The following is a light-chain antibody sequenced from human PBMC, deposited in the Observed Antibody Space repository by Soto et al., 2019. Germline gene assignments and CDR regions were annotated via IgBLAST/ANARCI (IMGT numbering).Light chain of an antibody. Sequence: EIVLTQSPGTLSLSPGDRATLSCTASQSGFSTYLAWFQLRPGQAPRLLIYAASIRATGIPDRFSGSGSGTDFTLTISRLEPEDFAVYYCHQYGNSPWTLGQGTKVDIK. CDR1: QSGFSTY. CDR2: AAS. CDR3: HQYGNSPWT. V-gene: IGKV3-20*01. J-gene: IGKJ1*01.